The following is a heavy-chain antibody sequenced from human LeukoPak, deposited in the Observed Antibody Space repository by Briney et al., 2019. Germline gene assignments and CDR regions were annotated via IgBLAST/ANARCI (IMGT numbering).Heavy chain of an antibody. V-gene: IGHV3-23*01. CDR3: AKRDY. J-gene: IGHJ4*02. CDR1: GFTLSNAW. Sequence: GRSLRLSCAASGFTLSNAWMSWVRQAPGKGLEWVSAISGSGGSTYYADSVKGRFTISRDNSKNTLFLQTNSLRAEDTAVYYCAKRDYWGQGTLVTVSS. CDR2: ISGSGGST.